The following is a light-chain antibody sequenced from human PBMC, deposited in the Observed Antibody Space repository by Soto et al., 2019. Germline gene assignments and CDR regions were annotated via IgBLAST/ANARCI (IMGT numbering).Light chain of an antibody. Sequence: QMTPSPSTLSASVGDRVTITFRASHNIERWMAWYQQKPGKAPSLLIFDASTLHSGVPSRFSGSGYGTDFTLTSSSLQPDEFATYYCHQFAISTTFGQGTKVDIK. CDR1: HNIERW. J-gene: IGKJ1*01. CDR3: HQFAISTT. CDR2: DAS. V-gene: IGKV1-5*01.